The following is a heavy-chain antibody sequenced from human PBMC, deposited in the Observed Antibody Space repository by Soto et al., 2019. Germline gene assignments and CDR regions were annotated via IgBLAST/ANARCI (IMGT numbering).Heavy chain of an antibody. CDR3: ARVPNYDILTVRFDP. J-gene: IGHJ5*02. Sequence: SVKVSCKASGGTFSSYAISWVRQAPGQGLEWMGGIIPIFGTANYTQKFQGRVTITADESTSTAYMELSSLRSEDTAVYYCARVPNYDILTVRFDPWGQGTLVTVSS. V-gene: IGHV1-69*13. D-gene: IGHD3-9*01. CDR2: IIPIFGTA. CDR1: GGTFSSYA.